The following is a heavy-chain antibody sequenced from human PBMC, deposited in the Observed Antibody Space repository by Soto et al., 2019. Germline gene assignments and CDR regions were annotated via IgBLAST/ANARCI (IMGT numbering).Heavy chain of an antibody. V-gene: IGHV1-18*01. D-gene: IGHD3-16*01. Sequence: QVQLVQSGAEVKKPGASVKVSCKASGYTFTNYGISWVRQAPGQGLEWMGWINAYNGNRNYAQKLQGRVTMTTDTSTSTAYMELRRLRADDTAEYCWASDWFGVDYWGQGTLVTVSS. CDR1: GYTFTNYG. CDR2: INAYNGNR. J-gene: IGHJ4*02. CDR3: ASDWFGVDY.